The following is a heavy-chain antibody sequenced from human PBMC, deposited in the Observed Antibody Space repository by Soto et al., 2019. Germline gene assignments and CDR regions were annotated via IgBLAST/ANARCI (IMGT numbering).Heavy chain of an antibody. V-gene: IGHV4-59*01. CDR3: ARGYDFWSGYPKDYFDY. D-gene: IGHD3-3*01. J-gene: IGHJ4*02. Sequence: SETLSLTCTVSGGSISSCYWSWIRQPPGKGLEWIGYIYYSGSTNYNPSLKSRVTISVDTSKNQFSLKLSSVTAADTAVYYCARGYDFWSGYPKDYFDYWGQGTLVTVSS. CDR2: IYYSGST. CDR1: GGSISSCY.